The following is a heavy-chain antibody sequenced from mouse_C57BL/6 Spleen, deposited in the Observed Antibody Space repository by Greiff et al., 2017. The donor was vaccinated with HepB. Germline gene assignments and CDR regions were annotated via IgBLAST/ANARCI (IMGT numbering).Heavy chain of an antibody. Sequence: QVQLQQPGAELVKPGASVKMSCKASGYTFTSYWITWVKQRPGQGLEWIGDIYPGSGSTNYNEKFKSKATLTVDTSSSTAYMQLSSLTSEDSAVYYCAREGFYYDYDEGFAYGGQGTLVTVSA. J-gene: IGHJ3*01. CDR3: AREGFYYDYDEGFAY. V-gene: IGHV1-55*01. CDR2: IYPGSGST. D-gene: IGHD2-4*01. CDR1: GYTFTSYW.